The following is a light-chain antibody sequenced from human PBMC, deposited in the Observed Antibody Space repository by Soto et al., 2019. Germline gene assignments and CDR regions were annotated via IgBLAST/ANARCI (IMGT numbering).Light chain of an antibody. CDR3: QQYNNWPLT. Sequence: EIVMTQSPATLFVSPGERATLSCRASQSVSSNLAWYQQKPGQAPRLLIYGASTRATGIPARFSGSGSGTEFTLTISSLQSEDFAVYYCQQYNNWPLTFGGGTTGDIK. CDR2: GAS. J-gene: IGKJ4*01. V-gene: IGKV3-15*01. CDR1: QSVSSN.